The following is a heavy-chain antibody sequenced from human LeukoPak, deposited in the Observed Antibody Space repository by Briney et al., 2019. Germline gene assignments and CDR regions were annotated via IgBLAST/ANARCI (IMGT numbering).Heavy chain of an antibody. CDR2: LSGSSGST. D-gene: IGHD6-13*01. J-gene: IGHJ4*02. V-gene: IGHV3-23*01. CDR3: AKARGTWYSSSWYPGGLDS. Sequence: GGSLRLSCAASGFTFSSYEMNWVRQAPGKGLEWVSALSGSSGSTYYADSVKGRFTMSRDNSKNTLYLQMNSLRAEDTALYYCAKARGTWYSSSWYPGGLDSWGQGTLVTVSS. CDR1: GFTFSSYE.